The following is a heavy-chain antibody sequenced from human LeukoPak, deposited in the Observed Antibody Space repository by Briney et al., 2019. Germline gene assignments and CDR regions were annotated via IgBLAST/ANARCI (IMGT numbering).Heavy chain of an antibody. CDR1: GFTFSSYG. J-gene: IGHJ1*01. V-gene: IGHV3-30*02. D-gene: IGHD5/OR15-5a*01. Sequence: QPGGSLRLSCAASGFTFSSYGMHWVRRAPGKGLEWVAFIQYDGTNKYNADSVKGRFTISRDNSQNTLYLQMNSLRIDDSAVYYCAKRLGSYLQPWGQGTLVTVSS. CDR3: AKRLGSYLQP. CDR2: IQYDGTNK.